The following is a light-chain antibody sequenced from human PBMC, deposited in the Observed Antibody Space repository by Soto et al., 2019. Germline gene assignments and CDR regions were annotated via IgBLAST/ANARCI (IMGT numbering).Light chain of an antibody. CDR2: GAS. CDR1: QSVSSNF. Sequence: EIVLTQSPGTLSLSPGERATLSCRASQSVSSNFLAWFQQKPGQTPRLLIYGASSRATGIPDRFSGSGSGTDFTLTISRLEPEDSALYHCQQYGSSPRTFGQGTKVEIK. V-gene: IGKV3-20*01. CDR3: QQYGSSPRT. J-gene: IGKJ1*01.